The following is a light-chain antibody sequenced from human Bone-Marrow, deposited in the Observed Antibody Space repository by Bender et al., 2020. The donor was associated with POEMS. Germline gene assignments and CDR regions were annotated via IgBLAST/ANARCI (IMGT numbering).Light chain of an antibody. V-gene: IGLV3-25*03. J-gene: IGLJ3*02. CDR1: ALPKQY. CDR3: QSADSSGAYRV. Sequence: SSELTQAPSVSVSPGQTATITCSGDALPKQYAYWYQKKPGQAPVLLIYKDTERPSGIPERISGSSSGTIVTLTINGVQAEDEADYYCQSADSSGAYRVFGGGTKLTVL. CDR2: KDT.